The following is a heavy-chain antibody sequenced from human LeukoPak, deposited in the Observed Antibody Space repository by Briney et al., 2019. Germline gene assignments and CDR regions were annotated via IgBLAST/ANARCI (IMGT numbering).Heavy chain of an antibody. CDR1: GFTFTDYF. CDR3: ARISISNAPDY. J-gene: IGHJ4*02. CDR2: INPHSGGT. D-gene: IGHD3-3*02. Sequence: ASVKVSCKASGFTFTDYFMHWVRQAPGQGLEWMGWINPHSGGTNYAHQFQGRVTMTRDTSISTAYMELSRLRSDDTAVYYCARISISNAPDYWGQGTLVTVSS. V-gene: IGHV1-2*07.